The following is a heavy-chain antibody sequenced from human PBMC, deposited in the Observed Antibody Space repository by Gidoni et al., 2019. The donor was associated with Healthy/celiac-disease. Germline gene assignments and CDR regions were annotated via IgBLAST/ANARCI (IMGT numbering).Heavy chain of an antibody. CDR3: AKDMRLWFREGYGMDV. V-gene: IGHV3-9*01. D-gene: IGHD3-10*01. CDR2: ISWNSGSI. J-gene: IGHJ6*02. Sequence: EVQLVESGGGLVQPGRSLRLSCAASGFTFDDYAMHWVRQAPGKGLEWVSGISWNSGSIGYADSVKGRFTISRDNAKNSLYLQMNSLRAEDTALYYCAKDMRLWFREGYGMDVWGQGTTVTVSS. CDR1: GFTFDDYA.